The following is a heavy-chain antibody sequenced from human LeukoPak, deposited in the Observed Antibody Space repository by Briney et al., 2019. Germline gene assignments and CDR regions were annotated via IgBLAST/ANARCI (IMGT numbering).Heavy chain of an antibody. CDR2: IYTSGST. CDR1: GGSISSYY. Sequence: KPSETLSLTCTVSGGSISSYYWSWIRQPAGKGLEWIGRIYTSGSTNYNPSLKSRVTISVDTSKNQFSMKLSSVTAADTAVYYCARGYILRFLEAWFDPCGQGTLGTVSS. D-gene: IGHD3-3*01. CDR3: ARGYILRFLEAWFDP. V-gene: IGHV4-4*07. J-gene: IGHJ5*02.